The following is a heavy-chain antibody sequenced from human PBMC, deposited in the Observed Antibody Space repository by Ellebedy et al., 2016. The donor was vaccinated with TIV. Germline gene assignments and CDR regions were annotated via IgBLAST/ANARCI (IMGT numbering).Heavy chain of an antibody. V-gene: IGHV3-23*01. CDR3: ARDSRHGGADTFYNYGLDV. D-gene: IGHD1-26*01. CDR2: ISGSGDST. Sequence: PGGSLRLSCVASGFTFSTYAMSWVRQAPGKGLEWVSLISGSGDSTYFADSVKGRFTISRDNDQKSVYLHMSSLTTEDTAVYYYARDSRHGGADTFYNYGLDVWGHGTTVTVAS. CDR1: GFTFSTYA. J-gene: IGHJ6*02.